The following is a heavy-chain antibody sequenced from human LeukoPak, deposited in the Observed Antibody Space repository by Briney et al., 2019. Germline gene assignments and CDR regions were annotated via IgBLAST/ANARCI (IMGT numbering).Heavy chain of an antibody. Sequence: GASVKVSCKASGYTFTSYGISWVRQAPGQGLEWMGWISAYNGNTNYAQKLQGRVTMTTDTSTSTAYMELRSLRSDDTAVYYCARDEREVPAAIAAFDIWGQGTMVTVSS. CDR1: GYTFTSYG. V-gene: IGHV1-18*01. D-gene: IGHD2-2*02. J-gene: IGHJ3*02. CDR2: ISAYNGNT. CDR3: ARDEREVPAAIAAFDI.